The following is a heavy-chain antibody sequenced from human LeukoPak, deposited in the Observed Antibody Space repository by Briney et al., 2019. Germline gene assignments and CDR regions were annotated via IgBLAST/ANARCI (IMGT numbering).Heavy chain of an antibody. Sequence: KPSETLSLTCTVSGGSISSSGYYWGWIRQPPGKGLEWTGSIYYSGSTYYNPSLKSRVTISVDTSKNQFSLKLSSVTAADTAVYYCARGASFGGYYYYYMDVWGKGTTVTVSS. CDR1: GGSISSSGYY. CDR2: IYYSGST. CDR3: ARGASFGGYYYYYMDV. D-gene: IGHD3-16*01. J-gene: IGHJ6*03. V-gene: IGHV4-39*07.